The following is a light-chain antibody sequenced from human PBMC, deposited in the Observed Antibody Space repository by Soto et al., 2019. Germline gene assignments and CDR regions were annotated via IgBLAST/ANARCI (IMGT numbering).Light chain of an antibody. V-gene: IGKV1-5*03. CDR1: QTIGSL. CDR2: RAS. Sequence: DIQMTQSPSTLSASVGDRVTITCRASQTIGSLLAWYQHKPGKAPKLLIYRASGLESGVPSRFSGSGSGTEFTLTISSLQPDDFATYYCQQYTTYPWTFGQGTKVEIK. CDR3: QQYTTYPWT. J-gene: IGKJ1*01.